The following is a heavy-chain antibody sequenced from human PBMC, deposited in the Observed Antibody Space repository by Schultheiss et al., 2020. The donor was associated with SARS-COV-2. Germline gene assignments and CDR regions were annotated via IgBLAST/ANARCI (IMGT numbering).Heavy chain of an antibody. CDR1: GFTFSSYS. J-gene: IGHJ6*02. Sequence: GGSLRLSCAASGFTFSSYSMNWVRQAPGKGLEWVSYISSSSSYTNYADSVKGRFTISRDNAKNSLYLQMNSLRAEDTAVYYCAKSSGSGYSPADVWGQGTTVTVSS. V-gene: IGHV3-21*05. CDR3: AKSSGSGYSPADV. CDR2: ISSSSSYT. D-gene: IGHD3-22*01.